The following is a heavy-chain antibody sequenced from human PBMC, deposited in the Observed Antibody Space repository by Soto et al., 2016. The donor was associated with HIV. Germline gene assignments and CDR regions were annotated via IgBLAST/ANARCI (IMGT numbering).Heavy chain of an antibody. Sequence: QVQLVQSGAEVKKPGSSVKVSCKASGGTFSSYAISWVRQAPGQGLEWMGGIIPIFGTANYAQKFQGRVTITADESTSTAYMELSSLRSEDTAVYYCARGRVGPVVRGVISGAFDIWGQGTMVTVSS. V-gene: IGHV1-69*13. CDR1: GGTFSSYA. J-gene: IGHJ3*02. CDR2: IIPIFGTA. D-gene: IGHD3-10*01. CDR3: ARGRVGPVVRGVISGAFDI.